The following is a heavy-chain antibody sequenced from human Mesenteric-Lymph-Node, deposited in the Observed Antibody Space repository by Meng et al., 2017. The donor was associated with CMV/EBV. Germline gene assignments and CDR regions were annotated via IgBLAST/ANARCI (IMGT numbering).Heavy chain of an antibody. Sequence: SETLSLTCTVSGHAIISGYYWGWIRQSPGKGLEWIGSSYHTGTTYYNPSLKSRVTISVDTSKNQFSLKLSSVTAADTAVYYCASLRTYSYGWYNWFDPWGQGTLVTVSS. CDR2: SYHTGTT. V-gene: IGHV4-38-2*02. J-gene: IGHJ5*02. CDR1: GHAIISGYY. CDR3: ASLRTYSYGWYNWFDP. D-gene: IGHD5-18*01.